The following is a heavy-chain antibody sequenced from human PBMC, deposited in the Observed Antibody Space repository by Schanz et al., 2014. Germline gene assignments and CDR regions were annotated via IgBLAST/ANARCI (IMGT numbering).Heavy chain of an antibody. CDR3: AREKVDIVVIPGARRNYYYSGMDV. J-gene: IGHJ6*02. Sequence: QVQLQESGPGLVKPSETLSLTCSVSGGSISSYYWSWIRQPAGKGLEWIGRFYSSGSTNYNPSLQSGVTMSKATAKNQFSLKLSSVAAADTAVYYCAREKVDIVVIPGARRNYYYSGMDVWGQGTTVTVSS. V-gene: IGHV4-4*07. CDR2: FYSSGST. D-gene: IGHD2-2*01. CDR1: GGSISSYY.